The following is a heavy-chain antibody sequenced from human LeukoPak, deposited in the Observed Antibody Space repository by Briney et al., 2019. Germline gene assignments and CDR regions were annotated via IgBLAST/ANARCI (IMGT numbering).Heavy chain of an antibody. V-gene: IGHV3-23*01. CDR1: GFSFSNSA. Sequence: PGGSLRLSCTASGFSFSNSAMTWVRQAPGKGLEWVSSIGGGGSSYYAGSVKGRFNISRDNSKNTVYLQMNNLRAEDTAIFYCVKGVTMVRGSREFDYWGQGTLVTVSS. CDR2: IGGGGSS. CDR3: VKGVTMVRGSREFDY. D-gene: IGHD3-10*01. J-gene: IGHJ4*02.